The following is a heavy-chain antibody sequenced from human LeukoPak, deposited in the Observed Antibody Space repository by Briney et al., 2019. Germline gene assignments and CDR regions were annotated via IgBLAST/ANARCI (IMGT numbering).Heavy chain of an antibody. CDR3: ATHSGSYSYYFDY. D-gene: IGHD1-26*01. CDR1: GYRFTSYW. CDR2: IYPGDSDT. Sequence: GASLQISCKGFGYRFTSYWIGWGRRMPGKGVEWMGIIYPGDSDTSYSPSFQGQVTISADKSISTAYLQLNSLKASDTAMYYCATHSGSYSYYFDYWGQGTLVTVSS. V-gene: IGHV5-51*01. J-gene: IGHJ4*02.